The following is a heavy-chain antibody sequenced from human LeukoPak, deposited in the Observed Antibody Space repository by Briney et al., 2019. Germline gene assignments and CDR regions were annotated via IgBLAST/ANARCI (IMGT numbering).Heavy chain of an antibody. V-gene: IGHV1-18*01. Sequence: ASVKVSCKASGYTFTSYDINWVRQAPGQGLEWMGWISAYNGNTNYAQKLQGRVTMTTDTSTSTAYMELRSLRSDDTAVYYCARDSPHYYDRPYYFDYWGQGTLVTVSS. J-gene: IGHJ4*02. CDR1: GYTFTSYD. D-gene: IGHD3-22*01. CDR3: ARDSPHYYDRPYYFDY. CDR2: ISAYNGNT.